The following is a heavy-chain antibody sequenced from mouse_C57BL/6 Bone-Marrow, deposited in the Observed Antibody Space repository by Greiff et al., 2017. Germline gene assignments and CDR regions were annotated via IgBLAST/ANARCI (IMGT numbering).Heavy chain of an antibody. CDR3: ARCYYCDY. J-gene: IGHJ2*01. V-gene: IGHV1-50*01. CDR1: GYTFTSYW. CDR2: IDPSDSYT. Sequence: QVQLQQPGAELVKPGASVKLSCKASGYTFTSYWMQWVKQRPGQGLEWIGEIDPSDSYTNYNQKFKGKATLTVDTSSSTAYMQLSSLTSEDSAVXYCARCYYCDYWGQGTTLTVSS.